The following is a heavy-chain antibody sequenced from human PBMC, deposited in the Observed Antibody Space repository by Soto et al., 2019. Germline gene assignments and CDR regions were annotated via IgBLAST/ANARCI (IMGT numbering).Heavy chain of an antibody. V-gene: IGHV3-23*01. Sequence: EVQLLESGGGLVQPGGSLRLSCAASGFTFSSYAMSWVRQAPGKGLEWVSAISGSGGSTYYADSVKGRFTISRDNSKNTLYLQMSSLRAEDTAVYYCAKDRGYCSGGSCREFDYWGQGTLVTVSS. D-gene: IGHD2-15*01. CDR2: ISGSGGST. CDR3: AKDRGYCSGGSCREFDY. J-gene: IGHJ4*02. CDR1: GFTFSSYA.